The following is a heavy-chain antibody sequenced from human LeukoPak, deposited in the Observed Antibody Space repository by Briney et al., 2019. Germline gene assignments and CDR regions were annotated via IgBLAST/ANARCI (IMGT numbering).Heavy chain of an antibody. Sequence: SETLSLTCAVYGGSFSGYYWSWIRQPPGKGLEWIGEINHSGSTNYNPSLKSRVTISVDTSKNQFSLKLSSVTAADTAVYYCARGLAVAGTSFGDYWGQGTLVTVST. CDR1: GGSFSGYY. D-gene: IGHD6-19*01. CDR3: ARGLAVAGTSFGDY. V-gene: IGHV4-34*01. J-gene: IGHJ4*02. CDR2: INHSGST.